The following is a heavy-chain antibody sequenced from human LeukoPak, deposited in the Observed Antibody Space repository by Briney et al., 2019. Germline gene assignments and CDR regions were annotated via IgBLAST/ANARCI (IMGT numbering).Heavy chain of an antibody. D-gene: IGHD5-18*01. CDR1: GGSISSSSYY. CDR3: AREVEYSYGYNYCYYMDV. V-gene: IGHV4-39*07. Sequence: SETLSLTCTVSGGSISSSSYYWGWIRQPPGKGLEWIGSIYYSGSTYYNPSLKSRVTMSVDTSKNQFSLKLSSVTAADTAVYYCAREVEYSYGYNYCYYMDVWGKGTTVTVSS. J-gene: IGHJ6*03. CDR2: IYYSGST.